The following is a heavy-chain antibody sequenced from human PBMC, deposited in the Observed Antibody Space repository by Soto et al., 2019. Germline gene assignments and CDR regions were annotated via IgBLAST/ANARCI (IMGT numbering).Heavy chain of an antibody. Sequence: PGGSLRLSCAASGFTFSSYSMNWVRQAPGKGLEWVSSISSSSSYIYYADSVKGRFTISRDNAKNSLYLQMNSLRAEDTAVYYCARDGNVDTDYYYGMDVWGQGTTVTVSS. D-gene: IGHD5-18*01. J-gene: IGHJ6*02. CDR1: GFTFSSYS. CDR3: ARDGNVDTDYYYGMDV. CDR2: ISSSSSYI. V-gene: IGHV3-21*01.